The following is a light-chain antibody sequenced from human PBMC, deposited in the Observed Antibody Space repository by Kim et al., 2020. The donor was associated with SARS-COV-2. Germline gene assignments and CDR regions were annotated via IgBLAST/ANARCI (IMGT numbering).Light chain of an antibody. CDR1: QNVDSSF. J-gene: IGKJ4*01. CDR2: ATS. Sequence: EVILTQSQGTLSFSPGERATLSCRASQNVDSSFLAWYQQKPGQTPTLLIYATSTRAKGIPDRFSGSGSGTDFTLSISRLEPEDFAVYYCQQYTTSPTFGGGTKVEIK. CDR3: QQYTTSPT. V-gene: IGKV3-20*01.